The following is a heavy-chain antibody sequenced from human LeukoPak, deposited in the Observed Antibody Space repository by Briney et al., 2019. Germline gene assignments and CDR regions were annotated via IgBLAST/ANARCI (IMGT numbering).Heavy chain of an antibody. CDR1: GGTFSSYA. Sequence: ASVKVSCKASGGTFSSYAISWVRQAPGQGLEWMGGIIPIFGTANYAQKFQGRVTITADESTSTAYMELSSLRSEDTAVYYCARGCDIVVVPAAISWFDPWGQGTLVTVSS. J-gene: IGHJ5*02. D-gene: IGHD2-2*02. V-gene: IGHV1-69*13. CDR3: ARGCDIVVVPAAISWFDP. CDR2: IIPIFGTA.